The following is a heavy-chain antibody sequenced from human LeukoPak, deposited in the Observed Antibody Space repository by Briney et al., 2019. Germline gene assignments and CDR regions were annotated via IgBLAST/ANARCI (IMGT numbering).Heavy chain of an antibody. J-gene: IGHJ5*02. CDR3: ARGLLYYGSGSYYPNWFDP. V-gene: IGHV4-59*12. D-gene: IGHD3-10*01. CDR2: IHYSEGT. Sequence: SETLSLTCTVSGGAISTFYWSWLRRPPGKGLEWIGHIHYSEGTNYNPSLESRLTISLDTSKNQFSLKLSSVTAADTAVYYCARGLLYYGSGSYYPNWFDPWGQGTLVTVSS. CDR1: GGAISTFY.